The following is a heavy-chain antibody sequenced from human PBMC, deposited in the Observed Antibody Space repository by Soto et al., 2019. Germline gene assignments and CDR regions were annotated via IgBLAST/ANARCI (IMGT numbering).Heavy chain of an antibody. CDR3: ARARLPITMVRGPFDY. Sequence: ASVKVSCKASGGTFSSYAISWVRQAPGQGLEWMGGIIPIFGTANYAQKFQGRVTITADESTSTAYMELSSLRSEDTAVYYCARARLPITMVRGPFDYWGQGTLVTVSS. J-gene: IGHJ4*02. V-gene: IGHV1-69*13. D-gene: IGHD3-10*01. CDR1: GGTFSSYA. CDR2: IIPIFGTA.